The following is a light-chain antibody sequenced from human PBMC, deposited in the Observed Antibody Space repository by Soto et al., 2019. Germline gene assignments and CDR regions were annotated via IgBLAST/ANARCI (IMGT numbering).Light chain of an antibody. Sequence: IVMTKYKIFQTVNPGEPAFISCKTSQILLHSNGYNYLDWYLQKPGQSPQLLIYLGSNRASGVPDRFSGSGSGTDFTLKISRVEAEDVGVYYCMQALQTPWPFAQGTIVDI. CDR1: QILLHSNGYNY. CDR2: LGS. V-gene: IGKV2-28*01. J-gene: IGKJ1*01. CDR3: MQALQTPWP.